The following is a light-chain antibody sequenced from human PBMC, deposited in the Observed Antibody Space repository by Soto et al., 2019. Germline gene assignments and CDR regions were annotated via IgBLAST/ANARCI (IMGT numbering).Light chain of an antibody. CDR2: AAS. CDR1: ESVTSS. V-gene: IGKV3-15*01. CDR3: QQYNIWPLWT. J-gene: IGKJ1*01. Sequence: EIVMTQSPATLSVSTGDRATLSCRSSESVTSSLAWYQQKPGQPPRLLIYAASTRATDVPARFSGGGSETEFTLTISSLQSEDFAVYFCQQYNIWPLWTFGQGTRWIS.